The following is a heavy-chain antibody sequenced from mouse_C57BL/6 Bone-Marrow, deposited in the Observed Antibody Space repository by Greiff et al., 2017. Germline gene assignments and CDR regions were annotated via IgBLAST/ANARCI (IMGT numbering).Heavy chain of an antibody. CDR1: GYTFTSYG. V-gene: IGHV1-81*01. Sequence: VKLMESGAELARPGASVKLSCKASGYTFTSYGISWVKQRTGQGLEWIGEIYPRSGNTYYNEKFKGKATLTADKSSSTAYMELRSLTSEDSAVYFCYYGSSYGFAYWGQGTLVTVSA. D-gene: IGHD1-1*01. CDR2: IYPRSGNT. CDR3: YYGSSYGFAY. J-gene: IGHJ3*01.